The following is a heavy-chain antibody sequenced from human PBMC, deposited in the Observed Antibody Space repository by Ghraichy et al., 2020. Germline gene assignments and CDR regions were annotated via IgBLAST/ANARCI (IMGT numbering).Heavy chain of an antibody. Sequence: SETLSLTCAVYGGSFSGYYWSWIRQPPGKGLEWIGEINHSGSTNYNPSLKSRVTISVDTSKNQFSLKLSSVTAADTAVYYCARQSSSSVNNWFDPWGQGTLVTVSS. CDR2: INHSGST. CDR1: GGSFSGYY. V-gene: IGHV4-34*01. J-gene: IGHJ5*02. D-gene: IGHD6-6*01. CDR3: ARQSSSSVNNWFDP.